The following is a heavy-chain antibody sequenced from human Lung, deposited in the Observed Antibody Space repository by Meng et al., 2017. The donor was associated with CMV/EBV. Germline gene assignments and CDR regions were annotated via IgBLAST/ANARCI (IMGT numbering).Heavy chain of an antibody. CDR1: GGSIGSGGYY. CDR2: IHSSGST. CDR3: ARASYGSGSPLGESWFDP. D-gene: IGHD3-10*01. J-gene: IGHJ5*02. V-gene: IGHV4-31*03. Sequence: VHLGAMGPRRWKPAQTHSLTCIVFGGSIGSGGYYWSWIRQTPGKGLEWIGYIHSSGSTYYNPSLRSRLTISVDTSKNQFSLKLSSVTAADTAVYYCARASYGSGSPLGESWFDPWGQGTLVTVSS.